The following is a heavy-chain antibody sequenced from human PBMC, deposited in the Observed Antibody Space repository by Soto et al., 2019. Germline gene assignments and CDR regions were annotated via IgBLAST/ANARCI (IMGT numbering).Heavy chain of an antibody. CDR1: GGSFSGYY. CDR3: ARGSYDYVWGSYRFYYYGMDV. V-gene: IGHV4-34*01. CDR2: INHSGST. J-gene: IGHJ6*02. D-gene: IGHD3-16*02. Sequence: LSLTCAVYGGSFSGYYWSWIRQPPGKGLEWIGEINHSGSTNYNPALKSRVTISVDTSKNQFTPKLSSVTAADTAVYYCARGSYDYVWGSYRFYYYGMDVWGHGTTVTVSS.